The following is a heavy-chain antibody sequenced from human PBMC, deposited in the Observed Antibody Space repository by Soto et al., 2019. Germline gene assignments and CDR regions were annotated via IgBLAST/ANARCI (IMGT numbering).Heavy chain of an antibody. CDR2: VRSDGDTT. CDR1: GFTFGSFG. V-gene: IGHV3-23*01. D-gene: IGHD1-26*01. J-gene: IGHJ4*02. CDR3: AKGKGVGATPDGANC. Sequence: PGGSLRLSCAASGFTFGSFGMNWVRQAPGKGLEWVSGVRSDGDTTYNAESVKGRFTVSRDTSKNTVYLQMNSLRAEDTAVYYCAKGKGVGATPDGANCWGQGTPVTVSS.